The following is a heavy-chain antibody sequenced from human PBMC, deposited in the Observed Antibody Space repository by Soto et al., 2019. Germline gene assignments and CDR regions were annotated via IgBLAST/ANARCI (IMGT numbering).Heavy chain of an antibody. V-gene: IGHV3-48*01. J-gene: IGHJ6*02. CDR1: GFTFSSYS. Sequence: GGSLRLSCAASGFTFSSYSMNWVRQAPGKGLEWVSYISSSSSTIYYADSVKGRFTISRDNAKNSLYLQMNSLRAEDTAVYYCARVGSIAVAGTSSYYYYGMDVWGQGTTVTVSS. CDR3: ARVGSIAVAGTSSYYYYGMDV. CDR2: ISSSSSTI. D-gene: IGHD6-19*01.